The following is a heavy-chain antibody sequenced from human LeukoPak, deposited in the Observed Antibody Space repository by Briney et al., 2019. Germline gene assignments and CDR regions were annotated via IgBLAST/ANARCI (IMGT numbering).Heavy chain of an antibody. V-gene: IGHV1-3*01. CDR3: ARDSGSGSNDY. J-gene: IGHJ4*02. Sequence: ASVQVSCKASGYTFTSYAIHWERQAPGQRLEWMGWISAGNGNTKYSQNFQGRVTFISNTSATTAFMELSSLRSEDAAVYYCARDSGSGSNDYWGQGTLVTVSS. CDR1: GYTFTSYA. D-gene: IGHD1-26*01. CDR2: ISAGNGNT.